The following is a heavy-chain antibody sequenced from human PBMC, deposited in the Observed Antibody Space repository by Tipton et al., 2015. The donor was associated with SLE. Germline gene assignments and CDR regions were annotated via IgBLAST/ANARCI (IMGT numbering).Heavy chain of an antibody. CDR3: ARVEDSSGWHVGWFAP. V-gene: IGHV3-NL1*01. Sequence: GSLRLSCAASGFMFNGFGMHWVRQAPGKGLEWVSFMYSGGTTHYADAVRGRFTISRDNSRNTLYLQMNSLRPDDTGVYYCARVEDSSGWHVGWFAPWDQGTKVTV. CDR2: MYSGGTT. J-gene: IGHJ5*02. CDR1: GFMFNGFG. D-gene: IGHD6-19*01.